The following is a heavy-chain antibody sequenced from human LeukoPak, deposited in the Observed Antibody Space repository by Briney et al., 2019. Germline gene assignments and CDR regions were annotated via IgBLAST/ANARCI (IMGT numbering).Heavy chain of an antibody. CDR2: VYHVGTT. CDR1: GYSISSGYF. Sequence: PSETLSLTCTVSGYSISSGYFWGWIRQPPGKGLEWIGVYHVGTTDYNPSLKSRVTISVDRSKNQMSLKLSSVTAADTAVYYCAGNRDAYFLNAFDIWGQGTMVTVSS. CDR3: AGNRDAYFLNAFDI. V-gene: IGHV4-38-2*02. D-gene: IGHD5-24*01. J-gene: IGHJ3*02.